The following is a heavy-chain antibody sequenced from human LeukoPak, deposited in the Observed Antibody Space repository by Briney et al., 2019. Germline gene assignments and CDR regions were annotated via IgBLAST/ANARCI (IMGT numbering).Heavy chain of an antibody. J-gene: IGHJ5*02. D-gene: IGHD7-27*01. CDR1: GYSFTAFY. CDR3: ARVGLTGDLDP. Sequence: ASVKVSCKASGYSFTAFYIHWVRQAPGQGLEWMGWIHPRSGETNYAYKFRGRVTMTRDTSISTTYMDLGSLGSDDTAVYYCARVGLTGDLDPWGQGTLVTVSS. V-gene: IGHV1-2*02. CDR2: IHPRSGET.